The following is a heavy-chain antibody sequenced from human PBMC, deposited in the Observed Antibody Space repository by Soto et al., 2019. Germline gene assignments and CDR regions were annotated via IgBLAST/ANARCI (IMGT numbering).Heavy chain of an antibody. CDR2: IYYSGST. V-gene: IGHV4-39*01. D-gene: IGHD3-22*01. CDR1: GGSISSSSYY. Sequence: SSENLSLTCTVSGGSISSSSYYWGWIRQPPGKGLEWIGSIYYSGSTYYNPSLKSRVTISVDTSKNQFSLKLSSVTAADTAVYYCARRGYYYDSSVVGDYWGQGTLVTVSS. J-gene: IGHJ4*02. CDR3: ARRGYYYDSSVVGDY.